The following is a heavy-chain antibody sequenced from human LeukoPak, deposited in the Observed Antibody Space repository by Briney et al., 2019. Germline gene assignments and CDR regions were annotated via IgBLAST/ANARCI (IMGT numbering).Heavy chain of an antibody. CDR1: GFTFSSYG. D-gene: IGHD6-13*01. CDR2: ISYDGSNK. J-gene: IGHJ5*02. V-gene: IGHV3-30*18. Sequence: SLRLSCAASGFTFSSYGMHWVRQAPGKGLEWVAVISYDGSNKYYADSVKGRFTISRDNSKNTLYLQMNSLRAEDTAVYYCAKESSSSWYWSEWFDPWGQGTLVTVSS. CDR3: AKESSSSWYWSEWFDP.